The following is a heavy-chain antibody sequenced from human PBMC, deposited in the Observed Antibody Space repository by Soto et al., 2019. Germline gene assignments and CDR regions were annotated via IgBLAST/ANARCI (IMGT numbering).Heavy chain of an antibody. CDR3: TIGVGLSETDY. CDR2: IKRKIDGETT. J-gene: IGHJ4*02. CDR1: GFTFSDAW. Sequence: EVQLLESGGGLVQPGGSLRLSCAVAGFTFSDAWMTWVRQAPGKGLEWVGRIKRKIDGETTDYAAPVKGRFTISRDDSKSTLYLQMSSLKTEDTAVYYCTIGVGLSETDYWGQGTLVTVSS. V-gene: IGHV3-15*01. D-gene: IGHD1-26*01.